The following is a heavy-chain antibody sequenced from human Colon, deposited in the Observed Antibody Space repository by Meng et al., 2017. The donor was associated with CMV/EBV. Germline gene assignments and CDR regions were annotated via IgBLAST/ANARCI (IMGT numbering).Heavy chain of an antibody. CDR2: IVPIVSRT. J-gene: IGHJ4*02. V-gene: IGHV1-69*10. CDR3: ARPLSPRSAYSALLAF. D-gene: IGHD2-15*01. CDR1: GDTFNNYA. Sequence: SVKVSCKASGDTFNNYAISWVRQAPGQGLEWVGGIVPIVSRTNYAQKFQGRVTITADKSTSTAYMELSSLRSEDTAVYYCARPLSPRSAYSALLAFWGQGTLVTVSS.